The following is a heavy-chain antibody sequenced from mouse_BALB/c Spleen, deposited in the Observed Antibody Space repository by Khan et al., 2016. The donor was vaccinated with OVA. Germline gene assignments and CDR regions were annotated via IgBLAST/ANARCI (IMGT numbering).Heavy chain of an antibody. V-gene: IGHV1S81*02. CDR2: INPSDGGT. D-gene: IGHD1-1*02. CDR3: TRAGWAAFGY. J-gene: IGHJ3*02. CDR1: GYTFTSYY. Sequence: QVQLQQPGAELVKPGASVKLSCKASGYTFTSYYMDWVKQRPGQGLEWIGGINPSDGGTHLTEKFKSKATLTVATSSSTAYIQLSSLTYEDSAVYYCTRAGWAAFGYWGQGTLVTVSA.